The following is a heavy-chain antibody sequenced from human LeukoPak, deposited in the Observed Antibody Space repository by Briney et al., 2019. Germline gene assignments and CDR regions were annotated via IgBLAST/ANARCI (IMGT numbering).Heavy chain of an antibody. J-gene: IGHJ5*02. CDR3: AREGGVISFDP. V-gene: IGHV3-53*01. CDR2: IYSGGST. Sequence: GGSLRLSCAASGFTVSSNYMSWVRQAPGKGLEWVSVIYSGGSTYYADSVEGRFTIYRDNSKNTLHLQMNSLRAEDTAVYYCAREGGVISFDPWGQGTLVTVSS. CDR1: GFTVSSNY. D-gene: IGHD2/OR15-2a*01.